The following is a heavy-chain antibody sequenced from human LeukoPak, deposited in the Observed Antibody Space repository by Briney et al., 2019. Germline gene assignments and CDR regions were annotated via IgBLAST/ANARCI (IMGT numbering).Heavy chain of an antibody. D-gene: IGHD5-18*01. CDR2: IYQSEST. CDR1: GGSISSGGYS. V-gene: IGHV4-30-2*01. CDR3: ARGDTTMGLYY. Sequence: SETLSLTCAVSGGSISSGGYSWNWIRQPPGKGLEWIGYIYQSESTYYNPSLKSRVTISVGRSKNQFSLKLSSVTAADTAVYYCARGDTTMGLYYWGQGTLVTVSS. J-gene: IGHJ4*02.